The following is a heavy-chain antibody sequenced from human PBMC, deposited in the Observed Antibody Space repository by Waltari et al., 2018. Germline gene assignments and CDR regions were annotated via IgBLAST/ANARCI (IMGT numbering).Heavy chain of an antibody. J-gene: IGHJ2*01. CDR2: IYYSGST. V-gene: IGHV4-59*01. CDR3: ARGHYYYDSSGWGEYFDL. CDR1: GGSISSYY. D-gene: IGHD3-22*01. Sequence: QVQLQESGPGLVKPSETLSLTCTVSGGSISSYYWSWIRQPPGKGLEWIGYIYYSGSTNYNPSLKSRVTISVDTSKNQFCLKLSSVTAADTAVYYCARGHYYYDSSGWGEYFDLWGRGTLVTVSS.